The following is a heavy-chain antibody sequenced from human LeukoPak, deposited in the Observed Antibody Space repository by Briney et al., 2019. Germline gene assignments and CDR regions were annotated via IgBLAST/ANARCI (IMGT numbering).Heavy chain of an antibody. CDR3: ARGTASVPDIVVVVASLFDY. J-gene: IGHJ4*02. CDR1: GFTFSSYA. Sequence: GGSLRLSCAASGFTFSSYAMHWVRQAPGKGLEWVAVISYDGSNKYYADSVKGRFTISRDNSKNTLYLQMNGLRAEDTAVYYCARGTASVPDIVVVVASLFDYWGQGTLVTVSS. D-gene: IGHD2-15*01. CDR2: ISYDGSNK. V-gene: IGHV3-30-3*01.